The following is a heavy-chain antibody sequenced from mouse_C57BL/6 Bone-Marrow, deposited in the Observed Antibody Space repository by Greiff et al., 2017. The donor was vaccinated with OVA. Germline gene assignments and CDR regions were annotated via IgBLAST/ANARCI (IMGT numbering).Heavy chain of an antibody. CDR3: ARGGFVYYYGSSYAAY. J-gene: IGHJ3*01. CDR2: IYPGDGDT. CDR1: GYAFSSYW. D-gene: IGHD1-1*01. V-gene: IGHV1-80*01. Sequence: QVQLQQSGAELVKPGASVKISCKASGYAFSSYWMNWVKQRPGKGLEWIGQIYPGDGDTNYNGKFKGKATLTADKSSSTAYMQLSSLTSKDSAVYFCARGGFVYYYGSSYAAYWGQGTLVTVSA.